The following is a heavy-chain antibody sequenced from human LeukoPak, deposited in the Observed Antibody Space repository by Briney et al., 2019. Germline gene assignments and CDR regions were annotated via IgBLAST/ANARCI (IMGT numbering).Heavy chain of an antibody. D-gene: IGHD2-2*02. V-gene: IGHV4-34*01. CDR3: ARGVSLLRHYCSSTSCYTVYYYYYGMDV. CDR1: GGSFSGYY. CDR2: INHSGST. J-gene: IGHJ6*02. Sequence: SETLSLTCAVYGGSFSGYYWSWIRQPPRKGLEWIGEINHSGSTNYNPSLKSRVTISVDTSKNQFSLKLSSVTAADTAVYYCARGVSLLRHYCSSTSCYTVYYYYYGMDVWGQGTTVTVSS.